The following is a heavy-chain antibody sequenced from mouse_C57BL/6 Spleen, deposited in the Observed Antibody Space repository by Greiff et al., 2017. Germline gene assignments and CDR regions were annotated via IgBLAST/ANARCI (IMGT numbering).Heavy chain of an antibody. CDR2: IHPNSGST. Sequence: VQLQQSGAELVKPGASVKLSCKASGYTFTSYWMPWVKQRPGQGLEWIGMIHPNSGSTNYNEKFKSKATLTVDKSSSTAYMQLSSLTSEDSAVYYCARSSGSSYEAWFAYWGQGTLVTGSA. CDR1: GYTFTSYW. V-gene: IGHV1-64*01. CDR3: ARSSGSSYEAWFAY. J-gene: IGHJ3*01. D-gene: IGHD1-1*01.